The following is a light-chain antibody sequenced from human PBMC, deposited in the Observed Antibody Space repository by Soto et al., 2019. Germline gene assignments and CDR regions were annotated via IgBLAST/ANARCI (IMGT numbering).Light chain of an antibody. J-gene: IGKJ1*01. CDR3: QQRCNWT. V-gene: IGKV3-11*01. Sequence: EIVLTQSPATLSLSPGERATLSCRASQSVSSYLAWYEQKPGQAPRPLIYDASTRATCTAAGFSGSGSGSDFTLTISSLEPELFAIYNCQQRCNWTLGQGTKV. CDR1: QSVSSY. CDR2: DAS.